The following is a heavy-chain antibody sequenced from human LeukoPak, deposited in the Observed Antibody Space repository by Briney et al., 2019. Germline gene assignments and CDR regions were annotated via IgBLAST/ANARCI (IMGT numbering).Heavy chain of an antibody. V-gene: IGHV3-43*01. Sequence: PGGSLRLSCAASGFTFVDYTMHWVRQAPGKGLEWVSLISWDGGSTYYADSVKGRFTISRDNSKNSLYLQMNSLRTEDTALYYCAKDSSGSIDYWGQGTLVTVSS. D-gene: IGHD3-10*01. J-gene: IGHJ4*02. CDR1: GFTFVDYT. CDR2: ISWDGGST. CDR3: AKDSSGSIDY.